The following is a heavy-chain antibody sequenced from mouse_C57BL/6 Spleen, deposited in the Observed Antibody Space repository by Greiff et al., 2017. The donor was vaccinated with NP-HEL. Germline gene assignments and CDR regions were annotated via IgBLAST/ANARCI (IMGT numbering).Heavy chain of an antibody. V-gene: IGHV1-53*01. CDR2: INPSNGGT. CDR1: GYTFTSYW. CDR3: ARVGGNYYFDY. J-gene: IGHJ2*01. Sequence: QVQLQQPGTELVKPGASVKLSCKASGYTFTSYWMHWVKQRPGQGLEWIGNINPSNGGTNYNEKFKSKATLTVDKSSSTAYMQLSSLTSEYSAVYYGARVGGNYYFDYWGQGTTLTVSS.